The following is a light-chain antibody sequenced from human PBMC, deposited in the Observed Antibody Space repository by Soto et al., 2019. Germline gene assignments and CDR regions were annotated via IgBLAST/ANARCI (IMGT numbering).Light chain of an antibody. CDR2: GNN. Sequence: QSVLTQPPSASGTPGQRVTISCSGSSSNIGSNTVSWYQQLPGTAPKLLIYGNNQRPSGVPDRFSGSKSGTSASLAISGLQSEDGADYYCAAWDDSLNGHVVFGGGTKLTVL. CDR1: SSNIGSNT. V-gene: IGLV1-44*01. CDR3: AAWDDSLNGHVV. J-gene: IGLJ2*01.